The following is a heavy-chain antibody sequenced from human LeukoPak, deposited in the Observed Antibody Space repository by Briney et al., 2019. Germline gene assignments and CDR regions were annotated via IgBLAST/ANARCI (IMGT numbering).Heavy chain of an antibody. CDR1: GFTFSSYG. Sequence: GGSLRLSCAASGFTFSSYGMHWVRQAPGKGLEWVAVIWYDGSNKYYADSVKGRFTISRDNSKNTLYLQMNSLRAEDTAVYYCAKGHSYDSSGHYSEYFQHWGQGPLVTVSS. V-gene: IGHV3-33*06. CDR3: AKGHSYDSSGHYSEYFQH. D-gene: IGHD3-22*01. CDR2: IWYDGSNK. J-gene: IGHJ1*01.